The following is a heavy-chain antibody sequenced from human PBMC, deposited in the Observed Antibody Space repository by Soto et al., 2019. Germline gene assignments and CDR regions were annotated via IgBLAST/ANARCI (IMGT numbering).Heavy chain of an antibody. D-gene: IGHD4-17*01. Sequence: GGSLRLSCAASGFTFSSYAMSWVRQAPGKGLEWVSAISGSGGSTYYSDSVKGRFTISRDNSKNTLYLQMNSLRAEDTAIYYCAKDGTTVTKGYFDLWGRGTLVTVSS. V-gene: IGHV3-23*01. CDR1: GFTFSSYA. CDR2: ISGSGGST. J-gene: IGHJ2*01. CDR3: AKDGTTVTKGYFDL.